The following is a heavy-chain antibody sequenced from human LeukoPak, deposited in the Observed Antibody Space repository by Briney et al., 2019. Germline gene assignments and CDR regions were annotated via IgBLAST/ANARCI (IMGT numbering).Heavy chain of an antibody. Sequence: GGSLRLSCAASGFTVSSNYMSWVRQAPGKGLEWVSLTYSGGTTYYADSVKDRFTISRDNSKNTLYLQMNSLRAEDTAVFYCARDSNPGVQGAFDIWGQGTMVTVSS. CDR3: ARDSNPGVQGAFDI. D-gene: IGHD1-1*01. CDR2: TYSGGTT. V-gene: IGHV3-53*01. J-gene: IGHJ3*02. CDR1: GFTVSSNY.